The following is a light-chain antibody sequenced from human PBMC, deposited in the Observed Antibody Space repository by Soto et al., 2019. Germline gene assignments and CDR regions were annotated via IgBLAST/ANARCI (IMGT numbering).Light chain of an antibody. J-gene: IGKJ4*01. CDR1: QSISTY. V-gene: IGKV1-39*01. CDR3: PHGYSTPLT. CDR2: AAS. Sequence: DIQMTQSPSSLSASVGDRVTITCRASQSISTYLHWYQQKPGKAPNLLIYAASTLQSEVPSRFSGSGSGTDFTLTISSLQPEDFATYFCPHGYSTPLTFGGGTKVDIK.